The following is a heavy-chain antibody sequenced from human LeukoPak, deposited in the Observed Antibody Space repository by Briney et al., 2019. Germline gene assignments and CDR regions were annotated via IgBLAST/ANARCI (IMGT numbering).Heavy chain of an antibody. V-gene: IGHV5-51*01. CDR3: ARPSNSGNYFNAFDI. CDR1: GSYFTDYW. J-gene: IGHJ3*02. Sequence: GESLQISCKASGSYFTDYWVGWVRQMPGKGLEWVGLISPVDSETRYSPSFQGQVTMSADKSIRTAYLQWSSLEASDTAMYYCARPSNSGNYFNAFDIWGQGTIVTVSS. CDR2: ISPVDSET. D-gene: IGHD3-10*01.